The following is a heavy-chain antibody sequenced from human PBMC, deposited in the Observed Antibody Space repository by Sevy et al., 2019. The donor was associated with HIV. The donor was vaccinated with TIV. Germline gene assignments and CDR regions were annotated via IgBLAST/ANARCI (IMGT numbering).Heavy chain of an antibody. CDR2: INHSGCT. CDR3: ARGMLDTAMSRLTYGMDV. J-gene: IGHJ6*02. Sequence: SETLSLTCAVYGGSFSGYYWSWIRQPPGKGLEWIGEINHSGCTNYNPSFKSRVTISVDTSKNQFSLKLSSVTAADSAVYYCARGMLDTAMSRLTYGMDVSGQGTAVTVSS. D-gene: IGHD5-18*01. V-gene: IGHV4-34*01. CDR1: GGSFSGYY.